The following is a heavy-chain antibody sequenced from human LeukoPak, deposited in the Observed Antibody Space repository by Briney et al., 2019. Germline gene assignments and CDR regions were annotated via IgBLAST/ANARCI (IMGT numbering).Heavy chain of an antibody. CDR2: INHSGST. CDR1: GGSFSGYY. CDR3: ASPIAARRHAFDI. J-gene: IGHJ3*02. D-gene: IGHD6-6*01. V-gene: IGHV4-34*01. Sequence: SETLSLTCAVYGGSFSGYYWSWIRQPPGKGLEWIGEINHSGSTNYNPSLKSRVTISVDTSKNQFSLKLSSVTAVDTAVYYCASPIAARRHAFDIWGQGTMVTVSS.